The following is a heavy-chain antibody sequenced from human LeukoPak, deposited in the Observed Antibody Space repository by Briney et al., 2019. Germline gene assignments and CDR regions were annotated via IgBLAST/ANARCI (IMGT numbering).Heavy chain of an antibody. J-gene: IGHJ4*02. Sequence: ASVKVPCKASGYTFTSYDINWVRQATGQGLEWMGWMNPNSGNTGYAQKFQGRVTMTRNTSISTAYMELSSLRSEDTAVYYCARIDRAYYDFWSGYYTKVNFDYWGQGTLVTVSS. CDR2: MNPNSGNT. D-gene: IGHD3-3*01. V-gene: IGHV1-8*01. CDR3: ARIDRAYYDFWSGYYTKVNFDY. CDR1: GYTFTSYD.